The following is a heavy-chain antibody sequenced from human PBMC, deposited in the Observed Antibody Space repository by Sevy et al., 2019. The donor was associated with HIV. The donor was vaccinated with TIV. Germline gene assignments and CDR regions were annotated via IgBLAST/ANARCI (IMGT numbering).Heavy chain of an antibody. CDR3: ARKSFLEFYGMDV. CDR1: GYTFTGYY. Sequence: ASVKVSCKASGYTFTGYYMHWVRQAPGQGLEWMGRINPNSGGTNYAQKFQGRVTMTRDTSISTAYMELSRLRSDDTAVYYCARKSFLEFYGMDVWGQGTTVTVSS. CDR2: INPNSGGT. V-gene: IGHV1-2*06. J-gene: IGHJ6*02. D-gene: IGHD3-3*01.